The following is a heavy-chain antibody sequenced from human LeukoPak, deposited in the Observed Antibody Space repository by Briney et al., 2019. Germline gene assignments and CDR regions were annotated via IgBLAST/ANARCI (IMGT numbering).Heavy chain of an antibody. Sequence: SETLSLTCAVYGGSFSGYYWSWIRQPPGKGLEWIGEINHSGSTNYNPSLKSRVTISVDTSKNQFSLKLSSATAADTAVYYCARGQWFFDYWGQGTLVTVSS. CDR2: INHSGST. CDR3: ARGQWFFDY. CDR1: GGSFSGYY. D-gene: IGHD3-22*01. V-gene: IGHV4-34*01. J-gene: IGHJ4*02.